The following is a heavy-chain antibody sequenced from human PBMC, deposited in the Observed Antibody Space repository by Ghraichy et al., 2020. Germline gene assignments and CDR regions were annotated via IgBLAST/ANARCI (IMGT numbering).Heavy chain of an antibody. D-gene: IGHD5-12*01. CDR3: ASGVFSGYDYGFDY. Sequence: GSLRLSCAVSGFTFSNYWMSWVRQAPGKGLEWVANINHDGSEKYHLDSVKGRFTISRDNAKNSLSLQMNSLRAEDTAVYYCASGVFSGYDYGFDYWGQGTLVTVSS. CDR2: INHDGSEK. J-gene: IGHJ4*02. CDR1: GFTFSNYW. V-gene: IGHV3-7*03.